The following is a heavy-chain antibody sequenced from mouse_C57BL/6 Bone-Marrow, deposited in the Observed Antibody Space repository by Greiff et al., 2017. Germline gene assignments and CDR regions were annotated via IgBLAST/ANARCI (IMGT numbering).Heavy chain of an antibody. CDR2: ILPGSGST. V-gene: IGHV1-9*01. CDR1: GYTFTGYW. CDR3: ARGNYGNSGFAY. Sequence: VQLQQSGAELMKPGASVKLSCKATGYTFTGYWIEWVKQRPGHGLEWIGEILPGSGSTNYNEKFKGKATFTADTSSNTAYMQISSLTTEDSAIYYCARGNYGNSGFAYWGQGTLVTVSA. D-gene: IGHD2-1*01. J-gene: IGHJ3*01.